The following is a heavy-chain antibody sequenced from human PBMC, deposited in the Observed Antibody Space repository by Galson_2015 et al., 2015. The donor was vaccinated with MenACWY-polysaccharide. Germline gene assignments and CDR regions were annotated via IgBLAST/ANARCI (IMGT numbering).Heavy chain of an antibody. D-gene: IGHD3-22*01. CDR2: ISDTGGSI. V-gene: IGHV3-9*01. CDR1: GFTFSRYG. J-gene: IGHJ2*01. CDR3: AKDPHMISKDLYFDL. Sequence: SLRLSCAASGFTFSRYGMSWVRQAPGKGLEWVSVISDTGGSIGYGDSVEGRFTISRDNARNSLYLQMNSLRAEDTALYYCAKDPHMISKDLYFDLWGRGTLVTVSS.